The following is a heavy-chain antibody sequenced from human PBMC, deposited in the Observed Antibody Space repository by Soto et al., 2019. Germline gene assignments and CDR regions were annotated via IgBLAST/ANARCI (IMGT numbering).Heavy chain of an antibody. J-gene: IGHJ4*02. CDR2: VYYTGST. Sequence: SETLSLTCTVSGDSISTFYWGWMRQSPGKELEWIGYVYYTGSTNYNPSLKSRVTISVDRSKNQFSLKLTSANAADTAVYYCARGRTVRNYADDSSDYFYFFDYWGQGTQVPVYS. V-gene: IGHV4-59*01. CDR3: ARGRTVRNYADDSSDYFYFFDY. D-gene: IGHD3-22*01. CDR1: GDSISTFY.